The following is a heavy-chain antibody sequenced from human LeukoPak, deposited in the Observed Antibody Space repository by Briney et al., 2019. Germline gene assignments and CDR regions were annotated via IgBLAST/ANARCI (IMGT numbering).Heavy chain of an antibody. J-gene: IGHJ3*02. Sequence: SETLSLTCTVSGGSFTSYYWSWLRQPPGEGLEWIAYIHNSGSTNYNPSLKSRVTISVDTSKNQFSLKLSSVTAADTAVYYCVRDWEGFNFDIWGQGTMVTVSS. D-gene: IGHD1-26*01. CDR3: VRDWEGFNFDI. CDR2: IHNSGST. V-gene: IGHV4-59*01. CDR1: GGSFTSYY.